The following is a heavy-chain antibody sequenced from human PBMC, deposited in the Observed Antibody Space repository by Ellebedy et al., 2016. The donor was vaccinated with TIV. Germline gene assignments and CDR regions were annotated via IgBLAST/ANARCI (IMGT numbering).Heavy chain of an antibody. V-gene: IGHV1-8*01. CDR3: ARVTSTPTYYDFWSGYSYFDY. CDR1: GYTFTSYD. J-gene: IGHJ4*02. Sequence: ASVKVSXXASGYTFTSYDINWVRQATGQGLEWMGWMNPNSGNTGYAQKFQGRVTMTRNTSISTAYMELSSLRSEDTAVSYCARVTSTPTYYDFWSGYSYFDYWGQGTLVTVSS. D-gene: IGHD3-3*01. CDR2: MNPNSGNT.